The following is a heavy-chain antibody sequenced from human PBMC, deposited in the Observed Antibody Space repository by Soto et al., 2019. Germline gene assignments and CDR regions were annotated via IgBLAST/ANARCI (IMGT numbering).Heavy chain of an antibody. CDR1: GYTFTGYY. CDR2: INPNSGNT. CDR3: ARKKAPRGFRYYNYYYMAV. J-gene: IGHJ6*03. V-gene: IGHV1-8*02. Sequence: EASVKVSCKASGYTFTGYYMHWVRQAPGQGLEWMGWINPNSGNTGYAQKFQGRVTMTRNTSISTAYMELSSLRSEDTAEYYCARKKAPRGFRYYNYYYMAVGGKGTTVTVSS.